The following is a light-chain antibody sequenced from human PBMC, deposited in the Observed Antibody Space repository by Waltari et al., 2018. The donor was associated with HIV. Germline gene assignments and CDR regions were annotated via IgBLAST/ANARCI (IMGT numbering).Light chain of an antibody. CDR3: GTWDSSLSSVV. J-gene: IGLJ3*02. Sequence: QSVLTQPPSVSAAPGQKVAIPCSGRSSTIGTPFVPWYHQLSGTAPKLLIYETNKRPSGIPDRFSASKSGTSATLVITGLQTGDEADYYCGTWDSSLSSVVFGGGTKLAVL. CDR2: ETN. V-gene: IGLV1-51*02. CDR1: SSTIGTPF.